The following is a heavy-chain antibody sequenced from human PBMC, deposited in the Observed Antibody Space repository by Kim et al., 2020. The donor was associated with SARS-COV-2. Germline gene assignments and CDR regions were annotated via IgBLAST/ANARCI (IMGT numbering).Heavy chain of an antibody. Sequence: GGSLRLSCAASGFTFTHYGMHWVRQAPGKGLEWVAIISYDGSNQYYADSLKGRFTISRDNSKNTLYLQMNSLRPEDTAVSYCAKSGTTRVRFFYYYGMDVWGQGTTVTVSS. CDR2: ISYDGSNQ. D-gene: IGHD3-10*01. V-gene: IGHV3-30*18. J-gene: IGHJ6*02. CDR3: AKSGTTRVRFFYYYGMDV. CDR1: GFTFTHYG.